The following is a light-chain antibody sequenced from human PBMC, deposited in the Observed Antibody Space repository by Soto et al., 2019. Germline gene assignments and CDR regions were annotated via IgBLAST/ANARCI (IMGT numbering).Light chain of an antibody. CDR1: HRVSSY. CDR3: QQYNNWPLT. V-gene: IGKV3-15*01. J-gene: IGKJ4*01. Sequence: MAQSPSTLSPGESATLSCSASHRVSSYLAWYQQKPGQAPRLLIYGVSTRANGVPTRFSGSGSGTVFTLTISSLQSEDFAVYYCQQYNNWPLTFGGGTKVDIK. CDR2: GVS.